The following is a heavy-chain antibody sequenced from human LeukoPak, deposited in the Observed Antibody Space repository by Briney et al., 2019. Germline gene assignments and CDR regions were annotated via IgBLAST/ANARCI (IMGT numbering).Heavy chain of an antibody. CDR3: ARHGGVGVIPDFDY. CDR2: IYYSGST. D-gene: IGHD2-8*02. CDR1: GGSISSSSYY. J-gene: IGHJ4*02. Sequence: SQTLSLTCTVSGGSISSSSYYWGWIRQPPGKGLEWIGSIYYSGSTYYNPSLKSRVTMSVDTSKNQFSLKLSSVTAADTAVYYCARHGGVGVIPDFDYWGPGTLVTVSS. V-gene: IGHV4-39*01.